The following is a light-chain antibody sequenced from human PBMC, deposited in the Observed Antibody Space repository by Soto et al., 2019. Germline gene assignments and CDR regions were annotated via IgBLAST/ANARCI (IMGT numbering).Light chain of an antibody. CDR1: SSNIGAGYD. Sequence: QSVLTQPPSVSGAPGQRVTISCTGSSSNIGAGYDVHWYQHLPGTAPKLLIYGNSNRPSGVPDRFSGSKSGTSASLAITGVQAEDEADYYCQSYDSSLSGPDVFGTGTKLTVL. CDR2: GNS. CDR3: QSYDSSLSGPDV. V-gene: IGLV1-40*01. J-gene: IGLJ1*01.